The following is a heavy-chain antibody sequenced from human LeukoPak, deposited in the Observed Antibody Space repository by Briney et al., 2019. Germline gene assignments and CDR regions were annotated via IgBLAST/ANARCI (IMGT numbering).Heavy chain of an antibody. Sequence: SETLSLTCTVSGYSISSGYYWGWVRQPPGKGLEWIGSIYHSGNTYYNPSLKSRVTISVDTSKNQFSLKLTSVTAADTAVYYCARPLAYYYYMDVWGKGTTVTISS. CDR1: GYSISSGYY. J-gene: IGHJ6*03. CDR3: ARPLAYYYYMDV. CDR2: IYHSGNT. V-gene: IGHV4-38-2*02.